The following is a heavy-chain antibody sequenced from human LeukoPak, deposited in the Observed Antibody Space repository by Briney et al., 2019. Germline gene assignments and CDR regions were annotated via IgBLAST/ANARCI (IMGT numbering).Heavy chain of an antibody. D-gene: IGHD1-26*01. CDR3: TRGGSPPEALGDAFDM. CDR2: INNDGRST. J-gene: IGHJ3*02. V-gene: IGHV3-74*01. Sequence: GGSLRLSCAASGFTFSRYWMHWVRQAPGKGLVRVSRINNDGRSTIYADSVKGRFTISRDNAKSTLYLQMNSLRAEDTAVYYCTRGGSPPEALGDAFDMWGQGTMVTVS. CDR1: GFTFSRYW.